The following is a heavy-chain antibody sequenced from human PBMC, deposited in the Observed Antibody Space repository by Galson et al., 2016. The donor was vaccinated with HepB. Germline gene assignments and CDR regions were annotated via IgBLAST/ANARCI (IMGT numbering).Heavy chain of an antibody. J-gene: IGHJ4*02. CDR2: ISPYSGDT. V-gene: IGHV1-18*01. CDR1: GYTFRMHG. D-gene: IGHD4-17*01. Sequence: SVKVSCKASGYTFRMHGISWVRQAPGQGLEWLGWISPYSGDTDYAQKFQGRVTMTTDTSTDTAYMELRSLSSDDTAVYWCAREGGTVRTHHVFGHWGQGALVTVSS. CDR3: AREGGTVRTHHVFGH.